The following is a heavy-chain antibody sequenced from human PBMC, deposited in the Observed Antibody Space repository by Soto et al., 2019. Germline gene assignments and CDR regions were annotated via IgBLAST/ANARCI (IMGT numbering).Heavy chain of an antibody. J-gene: IGHJ3*02. CDR3: ARVIRGAFDI. V-gene: IGHV3-30-3*01. D-gene: IGHD3-22*01. Sequence: QVQLVESGGGVVQPGRSLRLSCAASGFTFSSYAMHWVRQAPGKGLEGVAVISYDGSNKYYADSVKGRFTISRDNSKNTLYLQMNSLRAEDTAVYYCARVIRGAFDIWGQGTMVTVSS. CDR1: GFTFSSYA. CDR2: ISYDGSNK.